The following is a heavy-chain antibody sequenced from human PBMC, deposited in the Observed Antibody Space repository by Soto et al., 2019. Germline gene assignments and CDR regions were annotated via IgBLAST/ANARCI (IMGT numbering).Heavy chain of an antibody. J-gene: IGHJ4*02. V-gene: IGHV4-61*01. D-gene: IGHD2-8*01. CDR2: IYYSGST. CDR3: ARRKVYAYDKYYFDS. CDR1: GGSVSSGSYY. Sequence: SETLSLTCTVSGGSVSSGSYYWSWIRQPPGKGLEWIGYIYYSGSTNYNPSLKSRVTISVDTSKNQFSLKLSSVTAADTAVYYCARRKVYAYDKYYFDSWGQGTLVTVSS.